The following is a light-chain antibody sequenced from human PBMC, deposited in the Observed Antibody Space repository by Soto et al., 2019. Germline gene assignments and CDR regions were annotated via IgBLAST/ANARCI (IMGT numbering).Light chain of an antibody. CDR2: GAS. Sequence: EIVMTQSPATLSVSPGERVTLSCRASQSVSRNLAWYQQKPGQAPRLLIYGASTRATGIPARFSGSGSGTEFTLTISSLQSEDFAVYYCQQYNYWRLSFGGGTKVEIK. CDR1: QSVSRN. V-gene: IGKV3-15*01. CDR3: QQYNYWRLS. J-gene: IGKJ4*01.